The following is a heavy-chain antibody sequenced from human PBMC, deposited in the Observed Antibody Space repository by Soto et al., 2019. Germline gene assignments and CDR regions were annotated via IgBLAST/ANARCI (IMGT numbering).Heavy chain of an antibody. D-gene: IGHD2-2*01. CDR1: GYSFTSYW. CDR2: IDPSDSYT. V-gene: IGHV5-10-1*01. J-gene: IGHJ6*02. CDR3: ARKSVVPAATYYYYGMDV. Sequence: GESLKISCKGSGYSFTSYWISWLLQMPVKGLDWMGRIDPSDSYTNYSPSFQDHVTISADTSISTAYLQWSSLKASDTAMYYCARKSVVPAATYYYYGMDVWGHGTKVTSP.